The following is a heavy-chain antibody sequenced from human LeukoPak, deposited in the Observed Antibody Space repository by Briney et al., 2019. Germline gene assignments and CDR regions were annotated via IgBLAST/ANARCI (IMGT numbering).Heavy chain of an antibody. CDR2: IYYSGST. V-gene: IGHV4-59*01. J-gene: IGHJ5*02. CDR1: GFTFSTYG. D-gene: IGHD6-13*01. CDR3: ARRSGGYSSSWYWFDP. Sequence: GSLRLSCAASGFTFSTYGMHWVRQPPGKGLECIGNIYYSGSTYYNPSLKSRVTISVDTSKNQFSLKLSSVTAADTAVYYCARRSGGYSSSWYWFDPWGQGTLVTVSS.